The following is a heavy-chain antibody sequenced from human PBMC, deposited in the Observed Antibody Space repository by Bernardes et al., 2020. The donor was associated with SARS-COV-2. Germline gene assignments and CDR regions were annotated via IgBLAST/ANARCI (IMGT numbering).Heavy chain of an antibody. D-gene: IGHD1-26*01. CDR3: ARARVGELYYFDY. V-gene: IGHV4-34*01. J-gene: IGHJ4*02. Sequence: SETLSLTCAVYGGSFSGYYWSWIRQPPGQGLAWIGEINHSGSTHYNPSLKSRVTISVDTSKNQFSLKLSSVTAADTAVYYCARARVGELYYFDYWGQGTLVTGSA. CDR2: INHSGST. CDR1: GGSFSGYY.